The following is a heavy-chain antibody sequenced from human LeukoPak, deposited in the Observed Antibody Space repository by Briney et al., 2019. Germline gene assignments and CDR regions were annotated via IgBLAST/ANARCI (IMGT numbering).Heavy chain of an antibody. CDR2: IKQDGSEK. CDR3: ARGGSNHGFDI. Sequence: GGSLRLSCAASGFTFSSYWMSWVRQAPGKGLEWVANIKQDGSEKYYVDSVKDRFTVSRDNAKNTLYLQMNSLRVEDSALYYCARGGSNHGFDIWGQGTVVTVFS. J-gene: IGHJ3*02. D-gene: IGHD2-8*01. CDR1: GFTFSSYW. V-gene: IGHV3-7*01.